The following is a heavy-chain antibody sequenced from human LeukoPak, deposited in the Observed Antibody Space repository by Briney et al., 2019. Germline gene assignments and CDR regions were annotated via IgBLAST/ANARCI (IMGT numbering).Heavy chain of an antibody. Sequence: GGSLRLSCAASGFTFTSYSMNWVRQAPGKGLEWVSSISRSSSYISNEDTVKGRFTISRDNAKNSLYLQMNSLRAEDTAVYYCARDELYCGGDCYLSWGQGTLVTVSS. D-gene: IGHD2-21*02. CDR2: ISRSSSYI. CDR3: ARDELYCGGDCYLS. V-gene: IGHV3-21*01. J-gene: IGHJ4*02. CDR1: GFTFTSYS.